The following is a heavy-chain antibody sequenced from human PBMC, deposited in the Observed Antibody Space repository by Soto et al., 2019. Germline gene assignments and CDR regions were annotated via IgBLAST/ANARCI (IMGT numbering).Heavy chain of an antibody. D-gene: IGHD6-19*01. J-gene: IGHJ4*02. CDR2: IIPILGIA. Sequence: QVPLVQSGAEVKNPGSSVKVSCKASGGTFSSYTISWVRQAPGQGLEWMGRIIPILGIANYAQKFQGRVTITADKSTNTAYMELSSLRSEDTAVYYCARDDRSEYYFDYWGQGTLVTVSS. CDR3: ARDDRSEYYFDY. CDR1: GGTFSSYT. V-gene: IGHV1-69*08.